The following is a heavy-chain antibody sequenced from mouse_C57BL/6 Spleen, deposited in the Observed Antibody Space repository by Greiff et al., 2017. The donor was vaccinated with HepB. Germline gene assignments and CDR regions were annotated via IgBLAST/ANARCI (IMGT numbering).Heavy chain of an antibody. Sequence: EVQLQQSGAELVRPGASVKLSCTASGFNFKGDYMYWVKQRPEQGLEWIGWIVPENGDTEYASKFKGKATITADTTSNTTYLQLSSLTSEDTAVYYCTNSFYCKGFAYWGQGTLVTVSA. J-gene: IGHJ3*01. CDR3: TNSFYCKGFAY. CDR2: IVPENGDT. D-gene: IGHD1-3*01. CDR1: GFNFKGDY. V-gene: IGHV14-4*01.